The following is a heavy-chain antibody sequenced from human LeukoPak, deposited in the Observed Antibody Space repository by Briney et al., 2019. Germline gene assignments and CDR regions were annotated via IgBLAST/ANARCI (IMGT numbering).Heavy chain of an antibody. Sequence: GGSLRLSCAASGFTFGSYDMHWVRQATGKGLEWVSAIGTAGDTYYPGSVKGRFTISRENAKNSLYLQMNSLRAGDTAVYYCARGGYDYVWGSYRAELDIWGQGTMVTVSS. CDR1: GFTFGSYD. D-gene: IGHD3-16*02. V-gene: IGHV3-13*01. J-gene: IGHJ3*02. CDR2: IGTAGDT. CDR3: ARGGYDYVWGSYRAELDI.